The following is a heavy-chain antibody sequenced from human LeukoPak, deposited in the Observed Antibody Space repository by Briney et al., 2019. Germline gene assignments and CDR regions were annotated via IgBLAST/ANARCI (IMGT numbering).Heavy chain of an antibody. CDR2: ISNVATL. J-gene: IGHJ6*03. V-gene: IGHV3-23*01. Sequence: GGSLRLSCAVSGITLSNYGMSWVRQAPGKGLEWVSEISNVATLNYGDSVKGRFTMSRDNSKNMLYLQMNSLRAEDTAVYYCAKNDGPPTETYYMDVWGKGTTVTVSS. CDR1: GITLSNYG. CDR3: AKNDGPPTETYYMDV. D-gene: IGHD4-17*01.